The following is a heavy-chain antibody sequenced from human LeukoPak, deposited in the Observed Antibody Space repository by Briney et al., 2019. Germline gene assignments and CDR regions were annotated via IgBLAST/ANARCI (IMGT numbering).Heavy chain of an antibody. J-gene: IGHJ3*02. CDR1: GFTFSSYS. D-gene: IGHD3-22*01. CDR2: ISSSSSYI. Sequence: GGSLRLSCAASGFTFSSYSMNWVRQAPGKGLEWVSSISSSSSYIYYADSVKGRFTISRDNAKNSLNLQMNSLRAEDTAVYYCARGHYYDSSGYIPAGDVFDIWGQGTKVTVSS. CDR3: ARGHYYDSSGYIPAGDVFDI. V-gene: IGHV3-21*01.